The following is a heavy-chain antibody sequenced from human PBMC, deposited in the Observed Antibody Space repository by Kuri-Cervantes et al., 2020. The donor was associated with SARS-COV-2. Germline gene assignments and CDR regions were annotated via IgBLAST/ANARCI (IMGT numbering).Heavy chain of an antibody. Sequence: LSLTCAASGFTFSSYGMHWVRQAPGKGLEWVAVISYDGSNKYYADSVKGRFTISRDNSKNTLYLQMNSLRAEDTAVYYCAKWAENYYDSSGYYYKDYNYGMDVWGQGTTVTVSS. D-gene: IGHD3-22*01. V-gene: IGHV3-30*18. CDR1: GFTFSSYG. CDR3: AKWAENYYDSSGYYYKDYNYGMDV. J-gene: IGHJ6*02. CDR2: ISYDGSNK.